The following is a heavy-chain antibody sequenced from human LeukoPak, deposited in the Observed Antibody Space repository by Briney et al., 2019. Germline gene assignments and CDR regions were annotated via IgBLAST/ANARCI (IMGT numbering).Heavy chain of an antibody. CDR2: ISTSGATM. J-gene: IGHJ4*02. Sequence: GGSLRLSCVTSGFTFSIYDMNWVRQAPGKGLEWISYISTSGATMHYADSLEGRFTISRDNARNSLYLQMNTLRAEDTAVYYCARGSFRGQRTPATVSS. CDR1: GFTFSIYD. CDR3: ARGSF. V-gene: IGHV3-48*03.